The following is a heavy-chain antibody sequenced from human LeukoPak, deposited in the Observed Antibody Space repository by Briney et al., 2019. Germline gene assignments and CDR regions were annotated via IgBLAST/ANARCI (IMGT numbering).Heavy chain of an antibody. J-gene: IGHJ4*02. CDR1: GFTFSDYY. D-gene: IGHD3-22*01. CDR3: ATAGGRNYYDSSGYYPFHY. CDR2: ISSSSSYT. V-gene: IGHV3-11*06. Sequence: PGGSLRLSCAASGFTFSDYYMSWIRQAPGKGLEWVSYISSSSSYTNYADSVKGRFTISRDNAKNSLYLQMNSLRAEDTAVYYCATAGGRNYYDSSGYYPFHYWGQGALVTVSS.